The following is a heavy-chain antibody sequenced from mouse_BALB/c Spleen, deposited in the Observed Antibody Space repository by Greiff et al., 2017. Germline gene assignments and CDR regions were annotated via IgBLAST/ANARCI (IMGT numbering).Heavy chain of an antibody. CDR1: GFNITDYY. CDR2: IDPENGNT. V-gene: IGHV14-1*02. Sequence: VQLQQSGAELVRPGALVKLSCKASGFNITDYYMHWVQQRPEQGLEWIGLIDPENGNTISDPKFQGKASITADTSSNAAYLQLSILTSADTAVYCCAREGSTMITRYFDVWGAGTTVTVAS. J-gene: IGHJ1*01. CDR3: AREGSTMITRYFDV. D-gene: IGHD2-4*01.